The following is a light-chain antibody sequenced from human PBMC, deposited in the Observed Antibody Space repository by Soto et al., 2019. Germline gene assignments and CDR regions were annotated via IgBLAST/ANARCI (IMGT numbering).Light chain of an antibody. CDR1: QGISSF. CDR2: GAS. Sequence: DIQLTQSPSSLSASVGDRVTITCRASQGISSFLAWYQQKPGKAPKLLIYGASTLQSGVPSRFSGSGSGTDVTLTIGSLQPEDFATYYCQQLNSFPIPFGPGPKVDIK. J-gene: IGKJ3*01. V-gene: IGKV1-9*01. CDR3: QQLNSFPIP.